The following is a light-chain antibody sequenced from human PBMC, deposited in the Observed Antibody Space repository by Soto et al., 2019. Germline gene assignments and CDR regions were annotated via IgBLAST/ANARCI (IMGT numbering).Light chain of an antibody. J-gene: IGKJ2*01. V-gene: IGKV3-20*01. Sequence: EIVLTQSPGTLSLSPGERATLSCRASQSVRSNYLAWYQQKPGQAPRLLIYGASSRATGIPDRFSGSGSGTDFALTISILDPEDCAVYYCQQYWDSPDTIGPGTKLEIK. CDR2: GAS. CDR3: QQYWDSPDT. CDR1: QSVRSNY.